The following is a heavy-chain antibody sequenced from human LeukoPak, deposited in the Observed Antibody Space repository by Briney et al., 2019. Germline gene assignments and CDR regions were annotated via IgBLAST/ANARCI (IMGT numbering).Heavy chain of an antibody. D-gene: IGHD6-19*01. CDR2: LAYDARS. J-gene: IGHJ4*02. V-gene: IGHV3-33*01. Sequence: PGGSLRLSCAASGFPFSSYGMHWVRQAPGKGLEWVARLAYDARSDYANSVKGRFSISRDDSKNTLFLDMSNLRVEDTALYYCARDLSAAFDLWGQGVLVTVSS. CDR1: GFPFSSYG. CDR3: ARDLSAAFDL.